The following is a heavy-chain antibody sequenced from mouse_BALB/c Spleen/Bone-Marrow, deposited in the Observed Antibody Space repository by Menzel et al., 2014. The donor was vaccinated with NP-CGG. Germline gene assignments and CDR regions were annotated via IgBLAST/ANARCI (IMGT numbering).Heavy chain of an antibody. J-gene: IGHJ4*01. Sequence: QVQLQQPGPELVKPGASVKMSCKASGYTFTDYVITWVKQRTGQGLEWIGEIYPGSGSTYYNEKFKGKATLTADKSSNTAYMQLGSLTSEDSAVYFYARLDGNYRYAMDYWGQGTSVTVSS. CDR2: IYPGSGST. V-gene: IGHV1-77*01. D-gene: IGHD2-1*01. CDR1: GYTFTDYV. CDR3: ARLDGNYRYAMDY.